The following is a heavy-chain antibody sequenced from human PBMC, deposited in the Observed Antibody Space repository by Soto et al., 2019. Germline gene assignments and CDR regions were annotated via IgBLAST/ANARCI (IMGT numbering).Heavy chain of an antibody. CDR3: AIVLPPFAP. CDR2: ISAHNGNT. D-gene: IGHD2-15*01. CDR1: GYTFTSYG. J-gene: IGHJ5*02. V-gene: IGHV1-18*01. Sequence: QVQLVHSGAEVKKPGASVKVSCKASGYTFTSYGISWVRQAPGQGLEWMGWISAHNGNTNYAQKLQGRVTMTTDTSTSTAYRELRSLKSDAPAVYYCAIVLPPFAPWGQGTLVTVSS.